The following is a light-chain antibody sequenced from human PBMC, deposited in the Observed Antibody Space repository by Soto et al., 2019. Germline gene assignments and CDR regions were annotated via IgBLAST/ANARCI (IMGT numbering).Light chain of an antibody. Sequence: EIVLTQSPGTLSLSPGERATLSCRASQRISSRYLGWYQQKPGQAPRLLIYGTSSRATGIPDRFSGSGSGTDFTLTISRLEPEDFAVYYCQQYGDPRWTFGQGTKVDIK. V-gene: IGKV3-20*01. J-gene: IGKJ1*01. CDR1: QRISSRY. CDR3: QQYGDPRWT. CDR2: GTS.